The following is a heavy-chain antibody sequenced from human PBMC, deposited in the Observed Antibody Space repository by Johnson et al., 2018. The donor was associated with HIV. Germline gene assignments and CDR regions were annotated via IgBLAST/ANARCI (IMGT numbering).Heavy chain of an antibody. D-gene: IGHD3-10*01. Sequence: QVQLVESGGGVVQPGRSLRLSCAASGFTFSSYAMHWVRQAPGKGLEWVAVISYDRSNKYYADSVKGRFTNSRDNSKNTLFLQMNSLRAEDTAVYYCARDPYTSAGNPFDIWGQGTRVTVS. CDR2: ISYDRSNK. J-gene: IGHJ3*02. CDR3: ARDPYTSAGNPFDI. CDR1: GFTFSSYA. V-gene: IGHV3-30-3*01.